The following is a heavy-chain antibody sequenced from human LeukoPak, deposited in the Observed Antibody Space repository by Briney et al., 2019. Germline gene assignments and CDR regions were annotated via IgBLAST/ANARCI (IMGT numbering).Heavy chain of an antibody. D-gene: IGHD6-13*01. J-gene: IGHJ4*02. CDR1: GFTFSNYW. CDR2: IKKDGSEK. Sequence: QSGGSLRLSCTASGFTFSNYWMSWVRQAPGKGQEWVAKIKKDGSEKYYVDSVKGRFTISRDNAKNSLYLQMNSLRAEDTAVYYCARARYSSSWYFDYWGQGTLVTVSS. V-gene: IGHV3-7*01. CDR3: ARARYSSSWYFDY.